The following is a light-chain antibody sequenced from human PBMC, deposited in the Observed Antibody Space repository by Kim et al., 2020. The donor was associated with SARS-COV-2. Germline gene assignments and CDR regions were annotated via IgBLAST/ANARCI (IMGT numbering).Light chain of an antibody. Sequence: DIVMTQSPFSLPVTPGEAASISCRSSQSLLNSKGYNYLDWYLQKPGQSPQLLIYLGSNRASGVPDRFSGSGSVTDFTLKISRVEPEDVGVYYCMQGIHPITFGQGTRLEIK. V-gene: IGKV2-28*01. CDR3: MQGIHPIT. J-gene: IGKJ5*01. CDR2: LGS. CDR1: QSLLNSKGYNY.